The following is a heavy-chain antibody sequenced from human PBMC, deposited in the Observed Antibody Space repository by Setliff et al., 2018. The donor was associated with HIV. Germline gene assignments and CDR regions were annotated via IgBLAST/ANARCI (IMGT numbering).Heavy chain of an antibody. CDR2: IYPGDSVT. V-gene: IGHV5-51*01. D-gene: IGHD2-21*02. Sequence: GESLKISCKASGYVFTNYWIGWVRQMPGKGLEWMGVIYPGDSVTRYGPSFQGQVTISADRSISTAYLQWSSLRASDTAVYYCAKRRRAPGTADLEAFWGQGTLVTVSS. CDR3: AKRRRAPGTADLEAF. CDR1: GYVFTNYW. J-gene: IGHJ4*02.